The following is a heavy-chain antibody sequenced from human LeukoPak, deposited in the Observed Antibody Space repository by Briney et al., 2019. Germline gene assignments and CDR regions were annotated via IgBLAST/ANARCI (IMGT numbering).Heavy chain of an antibody. Sequence: SETLSLTCTVSGGSISSSSYHWGWVRHCPGKGLEWIGSIYYDDNTYYNPSLKSRVTMSVDTSRIHLSLTLSSVTAADTAVYFCARVYSTGDRGRGYFDLWGRGTLVTVSS. D-gene: IGHD7-27*01. CDR2: IYYDDNT. J-gene: IGHJ2*01. CDR3: ARVYSTGDRGRGYFDL. V-gene: IGHV4-39*02. CDR1: GGSISSSSYH.